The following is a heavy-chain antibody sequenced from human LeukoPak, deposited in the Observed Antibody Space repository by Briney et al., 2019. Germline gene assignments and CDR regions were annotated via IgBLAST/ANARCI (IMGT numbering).Heavy chain of an antibody. CDR1: GGSISSYY. D-gene: IGHD6-13*01. J-gene: IGHJ4*02. Sequence: SETLSLTCTVSGGSISSYYWSWIRQPPGKGLEWIGYISYSGSTNYNPSLKSRVTISVDTSKNQFSLKLTSVTAADTAVYYCARGAEWQHLVGPNYWGRGALVTVSS. CDR3: ARGAEWQHLVGPNY. CDR2: ISYSGST. V-gene: IGHV4-59*01.